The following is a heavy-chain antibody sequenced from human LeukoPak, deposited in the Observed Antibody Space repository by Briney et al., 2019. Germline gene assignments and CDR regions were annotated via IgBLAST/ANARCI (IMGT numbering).Heavy chain of an antibody. D-gene: IGHD6-13*01. Sequence: SETLSLTCTVSGGSISSYYWSWIRQPPGKGLEWIGYIYYSGSTNYNPSLKSRVTISVDTSKNQFSLKLSSVTAADTAVYYCARWTPAAAGYYYYGMDVWGQGTTVTVSS. CDR3: ARWTPAAAGYYYYGMDV. J-gene: IGHJ6*02. V-gene: IGHV4-59*08. CDR1: GGSISSYY. CDR2: IYYSGST.